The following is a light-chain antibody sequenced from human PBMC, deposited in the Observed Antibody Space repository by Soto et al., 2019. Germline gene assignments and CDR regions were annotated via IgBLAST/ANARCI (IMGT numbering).Light chain of an antibody. CDR2: GTS. CDR1: QSVSSNF. Sequence: EIVLTQSPGTLSLSPGERATLSCRASQSVSSNFLAWYQQKPGQAPRLLIYGTSSRATGIPDRFSGSGSGTDFTLTISGLEPEDFAVYSCQQYGSSPTFGGGTRLEI. V-gene: IGKV3-20*01. J-gene: IGKJ5*01. CDR3: QQYGSSPT.